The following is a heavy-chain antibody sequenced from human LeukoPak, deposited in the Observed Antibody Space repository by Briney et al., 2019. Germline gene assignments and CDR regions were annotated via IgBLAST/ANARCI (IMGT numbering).Heavy chain of an antibody. CDR1: GFTFSSYW. D-gene: IGHD4-11*01. J-gene: IGHJ3*02. CDR2: IKQDGSEK. Sequence: GGSLRLSCAASGFTFSSYWMSWVRQAPGKGLEWVANIKQDGSEKYYVDSVKGRFTISRDNAKNSLYLQMNSLRAEDTAVYYCARVGESAVTDAFDIWGQGTMVTVSS. V-gene: IGHV3-7*01. CDR3: ARVGESAVTDAFDI.